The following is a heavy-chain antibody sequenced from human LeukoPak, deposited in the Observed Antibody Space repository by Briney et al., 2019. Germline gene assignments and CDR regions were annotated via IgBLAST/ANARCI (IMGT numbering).Heavy chain of an antibody. V-gene: IGHV1-18*01. D-gene: IGHD3-10*01. CDR1: GYSFNTYG. CDR2: ITPYNDKT. J-gene: IGHJ6*03. Sequence: ASVKVSCKTSGYSFNTYGITWVRQAPGQGLEWMGWITPYNDKTHYAQKVQGKVTMTTDTFTSTAYLELRSLRSDDTAVYYCARGIVRIRGMINYAHFYYYIDVWGKGTTVTVSS. CDR3: ARGIVRIRGMINYAHFYYYIDV.